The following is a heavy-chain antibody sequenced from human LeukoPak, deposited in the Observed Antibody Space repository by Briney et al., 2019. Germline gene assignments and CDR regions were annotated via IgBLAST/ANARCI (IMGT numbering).Heavy chain of an antibody. J-gene: IGHJ1*01. D-gene: IGHD3-22*01. CDR3: ARAYRNYYDTSGASGH. V-gene: IGHV3-30*04. CDR2: ISYDGSYK. Sequence: GGSLRLSCAASGFTFNSYAMHWVRQAPGKGLECVTIISYDGSYKYHADSVKGRFTISRDNSKNTLYLQMNSLRAEDTAVYYCARAYRNYYDTSGASGHWGQGTLVTVSS. CDR1: GFTFNSYA.